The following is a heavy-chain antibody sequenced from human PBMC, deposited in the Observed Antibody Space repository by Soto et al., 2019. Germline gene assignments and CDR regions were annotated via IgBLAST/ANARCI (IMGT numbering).Heavy chain of an antibody. Sequence: SETLSLTCAVSGGSVRSNNWWFWVRQPPGKGLEWIGEIHHRESTNLNPSLKSRVTISVDRSKNEFSLKVKPVTAADTAVYYCGCRVEDISYDYYGMDVWGQGTTVTVSS. CDR2: IHHREST. CDR3: GCRVEDISYDYYGMDV. CDR1: GGSVRSNNW. D-gene: IGHD2-15*01. V-gene: IGHV4-4*02. J-gene: IGHJ6*02.